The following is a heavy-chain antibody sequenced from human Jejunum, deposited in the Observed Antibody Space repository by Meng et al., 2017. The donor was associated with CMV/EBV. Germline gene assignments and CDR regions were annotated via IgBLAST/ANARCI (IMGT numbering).Heavy chain of an antibody. D-gene: IGHD6-13*01. V-gene: IGHV3-30*02. Sequence: TFSSDGMHWVRQAPGKGLEWVAFIRYDGSNKYYADSVKGRFTISRDNSKNTLYLQMNSLRAEDTAVYYCAKPPGSSSSWYFDAFDIWGQGTMVTVSS. CDR2: IRYDGSNK. CDR1: TFSSDG. CDR3: AKPPGSSSSWYFDAFDI. J-gene: IGHJ3*02.